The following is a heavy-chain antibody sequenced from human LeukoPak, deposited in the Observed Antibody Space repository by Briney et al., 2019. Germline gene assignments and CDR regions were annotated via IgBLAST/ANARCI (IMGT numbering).Heavy chain of an antibody. CDR3: ASSYYYDSSGYSYYFDY. CDR1: GYGFTSYW. Sequence: GESLKISCKGSGYGFTSYWIGWVRQMPGKGLEWMGIIYPGDSDTRYSPSFQGQVTISADKSISTAYLQWSSLKASDTAMYYCASSYYYDSSGYSYYFDYWGQGTLVTVSS. D-gene: IGHD3-22*01. CDR2: IYPGDSDT. J-gene: IGHJ4*02. V-gene: IGHV5-51*01.